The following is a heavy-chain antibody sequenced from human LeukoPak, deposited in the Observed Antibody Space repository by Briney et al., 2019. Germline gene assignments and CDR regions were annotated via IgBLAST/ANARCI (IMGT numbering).Heavy chain of an antibody. CDR3: AREAKWKLLPGTFAY. J-gene: IGHJ4*02. Sequence: SVKVSCKASGGTFSSYAISWVRQAPGQGLEWMGRIIPIFGTANYAQKFQGRVTITTDESTSTAYMELSSLRSEDTALYHCAREAKWKLLPGTFAYRGQGTLVTVSS. D-gene: IGHD1-26*01. V-gene: IGHV1-69*05. CDR2: IIPIFGTA. CDR1: GGTFSSYA.